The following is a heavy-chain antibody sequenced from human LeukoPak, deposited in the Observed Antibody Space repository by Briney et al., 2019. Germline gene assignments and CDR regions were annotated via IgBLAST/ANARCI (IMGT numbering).Heavy chain of an antibody. CDR3: ARNLNSGDYYYFDY. D-gene: IGHD1-26*01. V-gene: IGHV3-23*01. CDR2: IRGSGTNT. CDR1: GFTFGSYA. Sequence: GGSLRLSCAASGFTFGSYAMTWVRQAPGKGLEWVSAIRGSGTNTYYPDSVQGRFTISRDNSKNTLYLQMNSLRAEDTAVYYCARNLNSGDYYYFDYWGQGTLVTVSP. J-gene: IGHJ4*02.